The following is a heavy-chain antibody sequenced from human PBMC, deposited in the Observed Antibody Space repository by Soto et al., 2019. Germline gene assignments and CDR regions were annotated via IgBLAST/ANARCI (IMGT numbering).Heavy chain of an antibody. V-gene: IGHV3-11*06. J-gene: IGHJ3*02. D-gene: IGHD5-18*01. CDR2: ISSSSSYT. Sequence: GGSLRLSWAASGFTFSDYYMSWIRQAPGKGLEWVSYISSSSSYTNYADSVKGRFTISRDNAKNSLYLQMNSLRAEDTAVYYCARPNIQLWTSGAFDIWGQGTMVTVSS. CDR1: GFTFSDYY. CDR3: ARPNIQLWTSGAFDI.